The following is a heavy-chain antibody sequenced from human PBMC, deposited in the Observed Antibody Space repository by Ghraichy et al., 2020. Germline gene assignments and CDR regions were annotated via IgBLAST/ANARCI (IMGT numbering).Heavy chain of an antibody. J-gene: IGHJ4*02. Sequence: ASVNASCKASGYTFTSYGLNWVRQAPGQRPEWMGWINANTGNPTYVQGFTGRFVFSVDTSVSTAYLEINSLKPEDTAIYYCARGPWERLLKALDYWGQGTLVTVS. V-gene: IGHV7-4-1*02. CDR2: INANTGNP. CDR1: GYTFTSYG. CDR3: ARGPWERLLKALDY. D-gene: IGHD1-1*01.